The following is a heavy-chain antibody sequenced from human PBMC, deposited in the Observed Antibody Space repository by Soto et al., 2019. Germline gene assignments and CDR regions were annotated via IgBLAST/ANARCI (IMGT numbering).Heavy chain of an antibody. CDR1: GITFRNYA. D-gene: IGHD3-10*01. J-gene: IGHJ4*02. Sequence: EVQLLESGGGLVQQGGSLRLSCAASGITFRNYAMTWVRQAPGKGLEWVSGISGSGDRTYYADSVKGRFTISRDSSKNRLYLQMPNRRVDDRAVYYCAKDEEITLVRGVITDWGQGILVTVSS. CDR2: ISGSGDRT. V-gene: IGHV3-23*01. CDR3: AKDEEITLVRGVITD.